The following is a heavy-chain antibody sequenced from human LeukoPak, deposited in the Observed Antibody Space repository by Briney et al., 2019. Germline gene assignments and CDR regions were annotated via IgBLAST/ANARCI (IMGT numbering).Heavy chain of an antibody. CDR1: VGSIGSYY. V-gene: IGHV4-4*07. Sequence: KPSETLSLTCTVSVGSIGSYYWSWIRQPAGKGLEWIGRIYTSGSTNYNPSLKSRVTMSVDTSKNQFSLKLSSVTAADTAVYYCASAINYYDSSGWNEYFQHWGQGALVTVSS. CDR2: IYTSGST. D-gene: IGHD3-22*01. CDR3: ASAINYYDSSGWNEYFQH. J-gene: IGHJ1*01.